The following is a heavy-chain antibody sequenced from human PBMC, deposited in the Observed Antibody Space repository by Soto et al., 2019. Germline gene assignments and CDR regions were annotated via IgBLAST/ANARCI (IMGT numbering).Heavy chain of an antibody. D-gene: IGHD1-26*01. CDR3: GRGRSGQIVVFY. CDR1: GYTFTGHY. CDR2: IGPESGAT. J-gene: IGHJ4*02. V-gene: IGHV1-2*02. Sequence: AASVKVSCKTSGYTFTGHYIHWVRQAPQQGPEWMGEIGPESGATRYAQKFRGRVTMTMDTSITTVYMELKNLSPDDTAVYYCGRGRSGQIVVFYWGQGPPGSVS.